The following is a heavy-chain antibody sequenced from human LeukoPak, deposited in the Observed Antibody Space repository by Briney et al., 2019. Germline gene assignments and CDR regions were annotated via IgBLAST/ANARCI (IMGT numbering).Heavy chain of an antibody. V-gene: IGHV3-7*01. J-gene: IGHJ4*02. CDR2: IKQDGSQK. CDR3: ARDAY. CDR1: GFTFSRHW. Sequence: PGGSLRFSCAASGFTFSRHWVSWVRQAPGKGPEWVASIKQDGSQKYYVDSVEGRFTISRENAKNSLHLQMNSLRAEDTAVYYCARDAYWGQGTLVTVSS.